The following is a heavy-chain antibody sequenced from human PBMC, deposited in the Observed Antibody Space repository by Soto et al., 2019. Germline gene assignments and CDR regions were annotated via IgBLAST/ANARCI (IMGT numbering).Heavy chain of an antibody. CDR3: AREFQYYYDSSGYYSGIDY. Sequence: GGSLRLSCAASGFTFSSYGMHWVRQAPGKGLEWVAVIWYDGSNKYYADPVKGRFTISRDNSKNTLYLQMNSLRAEDTAVYYCAREFQYYYDSSGYYSGIDYWGQGTLVTVSS. V-gene: IGHV3-33*01. CDR1: GFTFSSYG. CDR2: IWYDGSNK. J-gene: IGHJ4*02. D-gene: IGHD3-22*01.